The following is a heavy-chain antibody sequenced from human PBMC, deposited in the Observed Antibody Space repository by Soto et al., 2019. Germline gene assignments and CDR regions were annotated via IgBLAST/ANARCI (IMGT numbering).Heavy chain of an antibody. D-gene: IGHD2-2*01. J-gene: IGHJ6*02. CDR2: ISAYNGNT. V-gene: IGHV1-18*01. CDR3: ARALGVLVPAAPYYYYYGMDV. CDR1: GYTFTSYG. Sequence: QVQLVQSGAEVKKPGASVKVSCKASGYTFTSYGISWVRQAPGQGLEWMGWISAYNGNTNYAQKLQGRVTMTTDTSTSTAYMELRSLRSDDTAVYYCARALGVLVPAAPYYYYYGMDVWGQGTTVTVSS.